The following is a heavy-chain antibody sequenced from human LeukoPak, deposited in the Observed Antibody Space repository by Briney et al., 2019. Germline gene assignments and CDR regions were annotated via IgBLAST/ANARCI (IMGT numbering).Heavy chain of an antibody. J-gene: IGHJ4*02. D-gene: IGHD6-13*01. CDR2: ISWNSGSI. CDR1: GFTFDDYA. V-gene: IGHV3-9*03. Sequence: GGSLRLSCAASGFTFDDYAMHWVRQAPGKGLEWVSGISWNSGSIGYADSVKGRFTISRDNAKNSLYLQMNSLRAEDMAVYYCARVFSSSWYGDFDYWGQGTLVTVSS. CDR3: ARVFSSSWYGDFDY.